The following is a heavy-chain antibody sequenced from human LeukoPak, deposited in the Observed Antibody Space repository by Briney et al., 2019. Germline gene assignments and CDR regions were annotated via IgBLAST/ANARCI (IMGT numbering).Heavy chain of an antibody. CDR3: ARTYYDSSGYSPIPSDY. Sequence: SGGSTYYADSVKGRFTISRDNSKNTLYLQMNSLRAEDTAVYYCARTYYDSSGYSPIPSDYWGQGTLVTVSS. D-gene: IGHD3-22*01. CDR2: SGGST. J-gene: IGHJ4*02. V-gene: IGHV3-23*01.